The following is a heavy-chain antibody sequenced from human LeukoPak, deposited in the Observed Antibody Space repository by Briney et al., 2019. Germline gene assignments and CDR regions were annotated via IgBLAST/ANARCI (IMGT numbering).Heavy chain of an antibody. D-gene: IGHD2-15*01. CDR2: INHSGST. J-gene: IGHJ4*02. V-gene: IGHV4-34*01. CDR1: GGSFSGYY. CDR3: ARGSQSLGYCSGGSCRAKIFDY. Sequence: PSETLSLTCAVYGGSFSGYYWSWIRQPPGKRPEWIGEINHSGSTNYNPSLKSRVTISVDTSRNQFSLKLSSVTAADTAVYYCARGSQSLGYCSGGSCRAKIFDYWGQGTLVTVSS.